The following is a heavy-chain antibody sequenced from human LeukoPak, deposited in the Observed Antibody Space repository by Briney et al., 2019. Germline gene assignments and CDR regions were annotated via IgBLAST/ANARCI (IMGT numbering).Heavy chain of an antibody. D-gene: IGHD1-7*01. Sequence: GASVNVSCKVSGYTLTELSMHWVRQAPGKGLEWMGGFDPEDGETIYAQKFQGRVTMTEDTSTDTAYMELSSLRSEDTAVYYCATWLKLRRFVFDYWGQGTLVTVSS. CDR3: ATWLKLRRFVFDY. V-gene: IGHV1-24*01. CDR1: GYTLTELS. CDR2: FDPEDGET. J-gene: IGHJ4*02.